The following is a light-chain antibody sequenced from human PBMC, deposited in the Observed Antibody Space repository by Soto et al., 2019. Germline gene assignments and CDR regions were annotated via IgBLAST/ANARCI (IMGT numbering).Light chain of an antibody. CDR3: GSWDSSLSAYV. V-gene: IGLV1-51*01. CDR2: DDN. J-gene: IGLJ1*01. CDR1: GSNIGGNS. Sequence: QSVLTQPPSVSAAPGQKVTISCSGSGSNIGGNSVSWYQQLPETAPKLLIYDDNKRPSGIPDRFSGSKSGTSATLGITGFQTGDEADYYCGSWDSSLSAYVFGTGTKVTVL.